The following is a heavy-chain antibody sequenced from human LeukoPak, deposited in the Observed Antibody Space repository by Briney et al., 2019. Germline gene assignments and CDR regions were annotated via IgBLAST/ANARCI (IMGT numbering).Heavy chain of an antibody. J-gene: IGHJ6*03. D-gene: IGHD6-6*01. CDR2: MSDDGTHK. CDR1: GFTFGTYG. CDR3: ARNEAARRGSYYYNYMDV. Sequence: PGGSLRLSCAASGFTFGTYGMHWVRQAPGKGLEWVAVMSDDGTHKYYADSVKGRFTISRDNSKHTLYLQMNSLSAEDTAVYYCARNEAARRGSYYYNYMDVWGKGTTVTVS. V-gene: IGHV3-30*01.